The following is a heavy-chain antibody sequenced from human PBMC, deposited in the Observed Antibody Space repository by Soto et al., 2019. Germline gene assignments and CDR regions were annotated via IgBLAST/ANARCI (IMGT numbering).Heavy chain of an antibody. J-gene: IGHJ6*03. V-gene: IGHV3-64*01. CDR3: ARRARPDVYYMDV. Sequence: EVQLAESGGGLAQPGGSLRLSCAASGFTLSGYAMDWVRQAPGKGLEYVSGISSNGVGTYYANSVQGRFTISRDNSKNTVYLQRGSLRPEDMAVYYCARRARPDVYYMDVWGKGTTVTVSS. D-gene: IGHD6-6*01. CDR2: ISSNGVGT. CDR1: GFTLSGYA.